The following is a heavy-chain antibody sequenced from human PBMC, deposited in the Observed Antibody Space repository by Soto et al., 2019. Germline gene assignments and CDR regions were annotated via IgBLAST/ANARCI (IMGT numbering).Heavy chain of an antibody. CDR3: ARAFTIVVVPAAMGGMDV. CDR2: ITHSGST. CDR1: GWSFNAYY. Sequence: PSETLSLTCAVYGWSFNAYYWSWIRQPPGKGLEWIGEITHSGSTNYNPSLKSRVTISVDTSKNQFSLKLSSVTAADTAVYYCARAFTIVVVPAAMGGMDVWGQGTTVTVSS. J-gene: IGHJ6*02. V-gene: IGHV4-34*01. D-gene: IGHD2-2*01.